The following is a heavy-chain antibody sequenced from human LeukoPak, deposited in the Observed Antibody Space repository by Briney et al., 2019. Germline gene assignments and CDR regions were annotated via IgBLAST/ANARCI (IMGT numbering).Heavy chain of an antibody. J-gene: IGHJ6*02. V-gene: IGHV1-8*01. CDR2: MNPNSGNT. Sequence: ASVTVSFKASGYTFTSYDINWVRQATGQGLEWMGWMNPNSGNTGYAQKFQGRVTMTRNTSISTAYMELSSLRSEDTAVYYCARERYYGSGSYYNNYGMTSGAKGPRSPSP. D-gene: IGHD3-10*01. CDR1: GYTFTSYD. CDR3: ARERYYGSGSYYNNYGMTS.